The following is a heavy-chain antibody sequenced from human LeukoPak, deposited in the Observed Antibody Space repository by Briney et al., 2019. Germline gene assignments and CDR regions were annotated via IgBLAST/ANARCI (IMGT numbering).Heavy chain of an antibody. Sequence: GGSLRLSCAASGFTFSSYSMNWVRQAPGKGLEWVSSISSSSSYIYYADSVKGRFTISRDNAKNSLYLQMNSLRAEDTAVYYCARGGWWYYDSSGYYQQAFDIWGQGTMVTVSS. D-gene: IGHD3-22*01. CDR2: ISSSSSYI. V-gene: IGHV3-21*01. J-gene: IGHJ3*02. CDR1: GFTFSSYS. CDR3: ARGGWWYYDSSGYYQQAFDI.